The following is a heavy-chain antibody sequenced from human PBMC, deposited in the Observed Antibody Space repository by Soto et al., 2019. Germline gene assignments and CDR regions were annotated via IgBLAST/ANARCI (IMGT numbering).Heavy chain of an antibody. CDR2: ISSSSSYI. D-gene: IGHD6-19*01. Sequence: EVQLVESGGGLVKPGGSLRLSCAASGFSFSSYSMNWVRQAPGKGLEWVSSISSSSSYIYYADSVKGRFTISRDNAKNSLYLQMNRLRAEDTAVYYCARGYSSGLRTDAFDIWGQGTMVTVSS. V-gene: IGHV3-21*01. CDR1: GFSFSSYS. J-gene: IGHJ3*02. CDR3: ARGYSSGLRTDAFDI.